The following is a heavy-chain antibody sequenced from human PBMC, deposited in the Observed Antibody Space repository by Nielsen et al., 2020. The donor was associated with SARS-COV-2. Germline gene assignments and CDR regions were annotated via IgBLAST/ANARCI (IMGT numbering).Heavy chain of an antibody. V-gene: IGHV3-30*02. J-gene: IGHJ5*01. CDR1: GFTFRSFG. CDR2: IWYDGSNK. D-gene: IGHD6-19*01. CDR3: AKDGKPYSSGLSWFDS. Sequence: GESLKISCAASGFTFRSFGMHWVRQAPGEGLEWVAFIWYDGSNKYYADSVKGRFTMSRDNSKNMLYLQMDSLKSEDTAVYYCAKDGKPYSSGLSWFDSWGQGTLVTVSS.